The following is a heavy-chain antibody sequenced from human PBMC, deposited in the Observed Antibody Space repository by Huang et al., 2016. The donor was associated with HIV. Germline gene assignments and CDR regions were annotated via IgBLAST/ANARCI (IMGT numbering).Heavy chain of an antibody. V-gene: IGHV1-69*01. J-gene: IGHJ4*02. Sequence: QVQLVQSGAEVKKPGSSVKVSCKASGGSFRNFAIGWVRQAPGQGLEWMGGIIPNLGTANYAQKFQGRVTIIADESTSTAYMELSSLRSEDMAVYYCATVDYYDTSGPQRGYFDNWGQGTLVTVSS. CDR1: GGSFRNFA. CDR3: ATVDYYDTSGPQRGYFDN. D-gene: IGHD3-22*01. CDR2: IIPNLGTA.